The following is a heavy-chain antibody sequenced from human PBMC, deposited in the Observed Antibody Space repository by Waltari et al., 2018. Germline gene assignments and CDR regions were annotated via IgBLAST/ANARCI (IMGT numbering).Heavy chain of an antibody. Sequence: QVQLVQSGAEVKKPGASVKVSCKVSGYTLPELAIDWVRQDPGKGLEWMGNFNPEDDETIFAQKFQGRVTMTEDTSTDTAYMELSSLISEDTAVYYCATGLSVVVGFDYWGQGTLVTVSS. J-gene: IGHJ4*02. CDR2: FNPEDDET. V-gene: IGHV1-24*01. CDR1: GYTLPELA. CDR3: ATGLSVVVGFDY. D-gene: IGHD2-15*01.